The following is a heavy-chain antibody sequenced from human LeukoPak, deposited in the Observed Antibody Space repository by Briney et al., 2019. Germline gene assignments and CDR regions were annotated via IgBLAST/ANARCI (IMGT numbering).Heavy chain of an antibody. V-gene: IGHV3-7*01. D-gene: IGHD3-9*01. J-gene: IGHJ6*03. Sequence: PGGSLRLSCAASGFTFSSYWMSWVRQAPGKGLEWVANIKQDGSEKYYVDSVKGRFTISRDNAKNSLYLQMNSLRAEDTAVYYCARERALMTGYYSYYYYYYMDVWGKGTTVTVSS. CDR3: ARERALMTGYYSYYYYYYMDV. CDR2: IKQDGSEK. CDR1: GFTFSSYW.